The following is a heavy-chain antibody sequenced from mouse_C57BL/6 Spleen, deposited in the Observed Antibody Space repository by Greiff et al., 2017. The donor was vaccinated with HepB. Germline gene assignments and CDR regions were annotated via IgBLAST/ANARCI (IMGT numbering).Heavy chain of an antibody. CDR2: IHPNSGST. CDR1: GYTFTSYW. D-gene: IGHD1-1*01. V-gene: IGHV1-64*01. CDR3: ARGYYGSSYAMDY. Sequence: QVQLKQPGAELVKPGASVKLSCKASGYTFTSYWMHWVKQRPGQGLEWIGMIHPNSGSTNYNEKFKSKATLTVDKSSSTAYMRLSSLTSEDSAVYYCARGYYGSSYAMDYWGQGTSVTVSS. J-gene: IGHJ4*01.